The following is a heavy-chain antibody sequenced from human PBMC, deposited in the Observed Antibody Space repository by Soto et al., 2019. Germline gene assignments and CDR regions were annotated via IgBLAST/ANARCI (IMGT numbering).Heavy chain of an antibody. Sequence: QVKLQESGPGLVKPSETLSLTCTVSGDSVSSGAYYWSWVRQPPGKGLEWIGYIYYNAITNYNLSLKSRVTILVDTSKSEISLTLNSVTAADTAVYYCARANIAAAGTIFDPWGQGVLVTVSA. D-gene: IGHD6-13*01. CDR1: GDSVSSGAYY. V-gene: IGHV4-61*08. J-gene: IGHJ5*02. CDR2: IYYNAIT. CDR3: ARANIAAAGTIFDP.